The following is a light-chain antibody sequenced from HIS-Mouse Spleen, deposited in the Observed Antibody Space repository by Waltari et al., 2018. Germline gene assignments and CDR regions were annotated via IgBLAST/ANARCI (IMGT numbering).Light chain of an antibody. CDR1: SLRSYY. Sequence: SSELTQDPAVSVALGQTVRITCQVDSLRSYYASWYQPKPGQAPVLVSYGKNNRPSGIPDRFSGSSSGNTASLTITGAQAEDEADYYCNSRDSSGNHVVFGGGTKLTVL. V-gene: IGLV3-19*01. J-gene: IGLJ2*01. CDR3: NSRDSSGNHVV. CDR2: GKN.